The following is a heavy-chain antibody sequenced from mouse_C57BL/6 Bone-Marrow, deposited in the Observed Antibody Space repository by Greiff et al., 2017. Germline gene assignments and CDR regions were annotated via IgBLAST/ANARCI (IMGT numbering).Heavy chain of an antibody. Sequence: EVTLVESGGGLVQPGGSLKLSCAASGFTFSDYGMAWVRQAPRKGPEWVAFISNLAYSIYYADTVTGRFPISRGNAKNTLYLEMSSLRSEETAMYYCARSGDGYYPYYCDYWGEGTTLTVSS. CDR1: GFTFSDYG. CDR3: ARSGDGYYPYYCDY. V-gene: IGHV5-15*04. J-gene: IGHJ2*01. D-gene: IGHD2-3*01. CDR2: ISNLAYSI.